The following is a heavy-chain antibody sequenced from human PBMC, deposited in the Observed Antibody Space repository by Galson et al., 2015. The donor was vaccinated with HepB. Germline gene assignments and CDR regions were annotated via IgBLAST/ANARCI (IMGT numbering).Heavy chain of an antibody. CDR2: FDPEDGET. CDR1: GYTLTELS. Sequence: SVKVSCKVSGYTLTELSMHWVRQAPGKGLEWMGGFDPEDGETIYAQKFQGRVTMTEDTSTDTAYMELSSLRSEDTAMYYCARTGRGDDSSGPGGYWGQGTLVTVSS. V-gene: IGHV1-24*01. D-gene: IGHD3-22*01. J-gene: IGHJ4*02. CDR3: ARTGRGDDSSGPGGY.